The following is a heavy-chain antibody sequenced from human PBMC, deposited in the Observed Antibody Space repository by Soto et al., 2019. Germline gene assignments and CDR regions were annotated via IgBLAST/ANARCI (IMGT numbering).Heavy chain of an antibody. CDR2: INPSGGST. V-gene: IGHV1-46*01. CDR1: GYTFTSYY. CDR3: ARAGVEMATTSALSY. J-gene: IGHJ4*02. Sequence: ASVKVSCKASGYTFTSYYMHWVRQAPGQGLEWMGMINPSGGSTSYAQKFQGRVTMTRDTSTSTVYMELSSLRSEDTAVYYCARAGVEMATTSALSYWGQGTLVTVSS. D-gene: IGHD5-12*01.